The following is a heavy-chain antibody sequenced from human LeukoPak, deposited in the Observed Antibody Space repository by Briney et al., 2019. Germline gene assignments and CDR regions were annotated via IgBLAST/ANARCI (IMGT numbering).Heavy chain of an antibody. CDR1: GFTFSSYA. V-gene: IGHV3-23*01. CDR3: AKTTTGYSSGRYPGWPVDY. J-gene: IGHJ4*02. D-gene: IGHD6-19*01. CDR2: IFGSGGSA. Sequence: GGSLRLSCAASGFTFSSYAMYWVRQAPGKGLEWVSGIFGSGGSAHYADSVKGRFTIFRDNSKNTVYLQMNSLRAEDTAVYYCAKTTTGYSSGRYPGWPVDYWGQGTLVTVSS.